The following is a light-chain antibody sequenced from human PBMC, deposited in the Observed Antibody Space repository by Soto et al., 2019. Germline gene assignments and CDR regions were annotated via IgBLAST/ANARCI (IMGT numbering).Light chain of an antibody. CDR1: QTVSSN. CDR3: HQYNFWPS. V-gene: IGKV3-15*01. CDR2: GTS. J-gene: IGKJ1*01. Sequence: EIVLTQSPATLSVSPGEGVTLSCRASQTVSSNLAWYQQKPGQSPRLLIYGTSTRATGVPARFSGSGSGTEFTLSISSLQSEDFAVYYCHQYNFWPSFGQGTQVDIK.